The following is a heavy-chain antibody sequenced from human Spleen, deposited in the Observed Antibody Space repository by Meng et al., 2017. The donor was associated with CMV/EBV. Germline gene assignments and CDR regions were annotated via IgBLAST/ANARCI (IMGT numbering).Heavy chain of an antibody. Sequence: CAASGFTFSAYYMSWIRQAPGKGLEWVSYISSSGSTIYYADSVKGRFTISRDNAKNSLYLQMNSLRAEDTAVYYCAREGVVVPAVDYWGQGTLVTVSS. CDR3: AREGVVVPAVDY. D-gene: IGHD2-2*01. J-gene: IGHJ4*02. V-gene: IGHV3-11*04. CDR2: ISSSGSTI. CDR1: GFTFSAYY.